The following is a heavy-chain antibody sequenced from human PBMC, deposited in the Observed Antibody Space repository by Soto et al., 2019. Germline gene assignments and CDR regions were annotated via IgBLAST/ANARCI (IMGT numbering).Heavy chain of an antibody. V-gene: IGHV4-59*06. J-gene: IGHJ3*02. CDR3: AREIIAAAGTCAFDI. CDR1: GGSISSYY. D-gene: IGHD6-13*01. CDR2: IYYSGST. Sequence: PSETLSLTCTVSGGSISSYYWSWIRQHPGKGLEWIGYIYYSGSTYYNPSLRSRVTISVDTSKNQFSLKLSSVTAADTAVYYCAREIIAAAGTCAFDIWGQGTMVTVSS.